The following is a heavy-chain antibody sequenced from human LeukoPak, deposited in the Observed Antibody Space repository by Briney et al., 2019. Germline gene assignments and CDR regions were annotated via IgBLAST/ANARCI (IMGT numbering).Heavy chain of an antibody. CDR3: ARGGEAYCSSTSCFNGGDAFDI. V-gene: IGHV1-2*04. J-gene: IGHJ3*02. CDR2: INPNSGGT. Sequence: GASVKVSCKASGYTFTGYYMHWVRQAPGQGLEWVGWINPNSGGTNYAQKFQGWVTMTRDTSISTAYMELSRLRSDDTAVYYCARGGEAYCSSTSCFNGGDAFDIWGQGTMVTVSS. CDR1: GYTFTGYY. D-gene: IGHD2-2*01.